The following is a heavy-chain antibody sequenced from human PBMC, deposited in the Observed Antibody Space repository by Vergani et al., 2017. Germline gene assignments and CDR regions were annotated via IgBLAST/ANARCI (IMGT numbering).Heavy chain of an antibody. CDR3: AKDPPGIVVSEGDHDY. CDR2: ISGSGGST. Sequence: EVQLLESGGGLVQPGGSLRLSCAASGFTFSSYAMSWVRQAPGKGLEWVSAISGSGGSTYYADSVKGRFTIYRDNSKNTLYLQMNSLRAEDTAVYYCAKDPPGIVVSEGDHDYWGQGTLVTVSS. D-gene: IGHD3-22*01. J-gene: IGHJ4*02. V-gene: IGHV3-23*01. CDR1: GFTFSSYA.